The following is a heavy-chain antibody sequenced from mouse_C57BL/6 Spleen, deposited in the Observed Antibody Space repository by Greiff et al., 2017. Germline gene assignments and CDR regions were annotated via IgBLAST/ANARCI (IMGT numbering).Heavy chain of an antibody. CDR1: GYTFTSYW. Sequence: QVQLQQPGAELVMPGASVKLSCKASGYTFTSYWMHWVKQRPGQGLEWIGEIDPSDSYTNYNQKFKGKSTLTVDKSSSTAYMQLSSLTSEDSAVYYCARPYYSNYEGDYWGQGTTLTVSS. CDR3: ARPYYSNYEGDY. J-gene: IGHJ2*01. CDR2: IDPSDSYT. D-gene: IGHD2-5*01. V-gene: IGHV1-69*01.